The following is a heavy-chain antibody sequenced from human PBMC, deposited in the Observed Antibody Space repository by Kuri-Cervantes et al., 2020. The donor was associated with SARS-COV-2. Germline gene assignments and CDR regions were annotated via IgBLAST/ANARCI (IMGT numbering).Heavy chain of an antibody. D-gene: IGHD4-11*01. Sequence: LRLSCTVSGGSISSGDYYWSWIRQPPGKALEWLALIYWDDDKRYGPSLKSRLTITKDTSKNQVVLTMTNMDPVDTGTYYCVRIRAATVIADYWGQGTLDRLL. V-gene: IGHV2-5*08. CDR2: IYWDDDK. J-gene: IGHJ4*02. CDR3: VRIRAATVIADY. CDR1: GGSISSGDYY.